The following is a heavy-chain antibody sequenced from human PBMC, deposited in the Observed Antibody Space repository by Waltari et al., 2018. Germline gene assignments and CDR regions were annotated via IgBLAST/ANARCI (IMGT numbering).Heavy chain of an antibody. CDR3: VRDGIIPSRDYFDF. CDR2: IRYDGSNK. J-gene: IGHJ4*02. D-gene: IGHD2-21*01. Sequence: QVQLVESGGGVVQPGGSLRLSGAASGFNFSRYGMHWVRQAPGKGLEWVAFIRYDGSNKFYADSVKGRFTISRDNSKNTLYLQMNSLRPEDTALYYCVRDGIIPSRDYFDFWGQGTLVTVSS. V-gene: IGHV3-30*02. CDR1: GFNFSRYG.